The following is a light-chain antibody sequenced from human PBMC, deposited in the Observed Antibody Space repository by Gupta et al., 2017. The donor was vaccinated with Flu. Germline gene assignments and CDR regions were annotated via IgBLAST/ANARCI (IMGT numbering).Light chain of an antibody. CDR1: RNSDSS. CDR2: SSA. Sequence: PPSLSASVGDTVTITCRASRNSDSSLNWFQQKPGKAPKLLCYSSAPLETGVPPRFTHGGSGTHFTLTITSLQPDDFATYFCQQTYSSTWSFGQGTKV. CDR3: QQTYSSTWS. V-gene: IGKV1-39*01. J-gene: IGKJ1*01.